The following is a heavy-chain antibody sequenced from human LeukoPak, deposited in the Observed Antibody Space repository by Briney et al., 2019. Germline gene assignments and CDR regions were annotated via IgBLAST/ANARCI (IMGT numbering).Heavy chain of an antibody. D-gene: IGHD6-6*01. CDR2: IDWDDDK. CDR1: GFSLSTSGMC. V-gene: IGHV2-70*11. J-gene: IGHJ3*02. Sequence: RESGPALVKPTQTLTLTCTFSGFSLSTSGMCVSWIRQPPGKALGWLARIDWDDDKYYSTSPKTRLTISKDTSKNQVVLTMTNMDPVDTATYYCARITAARLYAFDIWGQGTMVTVSS. CDR3: ARITAARLYAFDI.